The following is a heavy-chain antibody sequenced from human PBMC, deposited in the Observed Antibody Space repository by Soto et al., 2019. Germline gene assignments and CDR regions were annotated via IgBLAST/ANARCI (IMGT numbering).Heavy chain of an antibody. CDR2: INSDGSST. CDR1: GFTFSSYW. J-gene: IGHJ5*02. D-gene: IGHD2-15*01. CDR3: ARGREGYCSCGSCPYRNWFDP. Sequence: EVQLVESGGGLVQPGGFLRLSCAASGFTFSSYWMHWVRQAPGKGLVWVSRINSDGSSTSYADSVKGRFTISRDNAKNTLYLLRNSVRGEDTAVYYCARGREGYCSCGSCPYRNWFDPWGQGTLVTVSS. V-gene: IGHV3-74*01.